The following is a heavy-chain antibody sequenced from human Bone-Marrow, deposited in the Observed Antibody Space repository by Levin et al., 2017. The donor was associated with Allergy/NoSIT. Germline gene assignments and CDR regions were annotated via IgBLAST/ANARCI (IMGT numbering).Heavy chain of an antibody. CDR3: ARRDSGWSLFDH. Sequence: KVSCQGSGYNFANHWIGWVRQVPGKGLEWMGLIYPGDSDTKYSPSFQGQVTISADKSISAAYLQWSSLKASDTAIYYCARRDSGWSLFDHWGQGTLVTVSS. CDR1: GYNFANHW. J-gene: IGHJ4*02. V-gene: IGHV5-51*01. D-gene: IGHD6-19*01. CDR2: IYPGDSDT.